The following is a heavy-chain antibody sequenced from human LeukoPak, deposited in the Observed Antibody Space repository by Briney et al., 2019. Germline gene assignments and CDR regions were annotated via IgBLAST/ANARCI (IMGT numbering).Heavy chain of an antibody. D-gene: IGHD3-10*01. Sequence: GGSLRLSCAASGFTFSSYSMNWVRQAPGKGLEWVSYISSSSSTIYYADSVKGRFTISRDNSKNTLYLEVISLTAEDTAVYYCAKDDAWLRFGEWSQGTLVTVSS. CDR2: ISSSSSTI. V-gene: IGHV3-48*01. CDR3: AKDDAWLRFGE. J-gene: IGHJ4*02. CDR1: GFTFSSYS.